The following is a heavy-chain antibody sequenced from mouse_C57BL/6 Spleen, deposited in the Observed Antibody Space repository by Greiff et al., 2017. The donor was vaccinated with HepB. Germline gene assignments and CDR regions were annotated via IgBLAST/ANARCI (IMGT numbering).Heavy chain of an antibody. V-gene: IGHV1-55*01. CDR1: GYTFTSYW. CDR2: IYPGSGST. CDR3: AREIANWDGGYFDV. J-gene: IGHJ1*03. Sequence: QVQLQQPGAELVKPGASVKMSCKASGYTFTSYWITWVKQRPGQGLEWIGDIYPGSGSTNYNEKFKSKATLTVDTSSSTADMQLSSLTSEDSAVYYCAREIANWDGGYFDVWGTGTTVTVSS. D-gene: IGHD4-1*01.